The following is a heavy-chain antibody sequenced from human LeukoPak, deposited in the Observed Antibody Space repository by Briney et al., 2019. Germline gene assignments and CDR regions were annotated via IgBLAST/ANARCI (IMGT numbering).Heavy chain of an antibody. CDR3: AICYGANEGSFDY. D-gene: IGHD4-17*01. J-gene: IGHJ4*02. Sequence: SETLSLTCTVSGGSISSSSYYWGWIRQPPGKGLEWLGSIYYSGSTYYNPSLKSRVTISVDTSKNQFSLKLSSVTAADTAVYYCAICYGANEGSFDYWGQGTLVTVSS. CDR1: GGSISSSSYY. V-gene: IGHV4-39*01. CDR2: IYYSGST.